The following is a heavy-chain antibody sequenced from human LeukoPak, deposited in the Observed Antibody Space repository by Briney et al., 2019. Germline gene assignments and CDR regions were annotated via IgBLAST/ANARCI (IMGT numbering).Heavy chain of an antibody. CDR3: ARHNSPSIAARGFDY. CDR1: RGSISSYY. Sequence: SEALSVTSTVPRGSISSYYGSWIREPLGKGLGWRGYIYTSGSTNSNPSLKSRVTISVDTSKNQFSLKVSSVTAADTAVYYCARHNSPSIAARGFDYWGQGTLVTVSS. CDR2: IYTSGST. D-gene: IGHD6-6*01. V-gene: IGHV4-4*09. J-gene: IGHJ4*02.